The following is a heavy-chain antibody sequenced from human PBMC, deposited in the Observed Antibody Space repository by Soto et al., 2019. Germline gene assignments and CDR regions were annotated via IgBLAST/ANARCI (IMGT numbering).Heavy chain of an antibody. CDR3: ARTPITTVTTISAFDI. CDR1: GFTFSSYG. Sequence: QVQLVESGGGVVQPGRSLRLSCAASGFTFSSYGMHWVRQARGKGLEWVAVIWYDGSNKYYADSVKGRFTISRDNSKNTLYLQMNSLRSEDTAVYYCARTPITTVTTISAFDIWGQGTMVTVSS. CDR2: IWYDGSNK. D-gene: IGHD4-17*01. J-gene: IGHJ3*02. V-gene: IGHV3-33*01.